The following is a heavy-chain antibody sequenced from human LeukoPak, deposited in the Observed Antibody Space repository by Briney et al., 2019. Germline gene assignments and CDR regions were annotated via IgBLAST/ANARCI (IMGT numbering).Heavy chain of an antibody. D-gene: IGHD5-24*01. V-gene: IGHV3-21*01. CDR1: GFTFSSYS. J-gene: IGHJ6*02. CDR3: ASGSAGLQSSRYYYYGMDV. CDR2: ISSSSSYI. Sequence: PGGSLRLSCAASGFTFSSYSMNWVRQAPGKGLEWVSSISSSSSYIYYADSVKGRFTISRDNAKNSLYLQMNSLRAEDTAVYYCASGSAGLQSSRYYYYGMDVWGQGTTVTVSS.